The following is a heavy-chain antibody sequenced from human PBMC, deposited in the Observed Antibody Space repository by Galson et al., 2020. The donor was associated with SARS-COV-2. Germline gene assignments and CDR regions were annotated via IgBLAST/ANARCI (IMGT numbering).Heavy chain of an antibody. Sequence: SQTLSLTCTVSGGSISSGIYYWGWIRQPPGKGLECLGTIYSSGSTNYNPSLKSRITISVDTSKNQFSLNLNSLTAADTAVYFCARAYSSFAYFDYWGQGTLVTVSS. CDR1: GGSISSGIYY. D-gene: IGHD6-6*01. CDR2: IYSSGST. CDR3: ARAYSSFAYFDY. J-gene: IGHJ4*02. V-gene: IGHV4-39*07.